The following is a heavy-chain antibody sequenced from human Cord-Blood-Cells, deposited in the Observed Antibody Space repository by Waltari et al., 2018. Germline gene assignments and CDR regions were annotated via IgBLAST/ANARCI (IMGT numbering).Heavy chain of an antibody. CDR1: GGPISSGGYY. CDR3: ARDRGVVGRRKDTYWYFDL. CDR2: IYYSGST. Sequence: QVQLQESGPGLVKPSQTLSLTCTVSGGPISSGGYYWSWIRQHPGKGLEWIGYIYYSGSTYYNPSLKSRVTISVDTSKNQFSLKLSSVTAADTAVYYCARDRGVVGRRKDTYWYFDLWGRGTLVTVSS. J-gene: IGHJ2*01. D-gene: IGHD1-26*01. V-gene: IGHV4-31*03.